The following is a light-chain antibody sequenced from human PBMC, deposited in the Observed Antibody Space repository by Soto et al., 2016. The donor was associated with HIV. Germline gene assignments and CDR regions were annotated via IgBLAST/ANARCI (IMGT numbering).Light chain of an antibody. CDR3: QAWDSSTGV. CDR1: KLGDKY. Sequence: SYELTQPPSVSVSPGQTVSITCSGDKLGDKYACWYQQKPGQSPVLVIYQDTKRPSGIPERFSGSNSGNTATLTISGTQAMDEADYYCQAWDSSTGVFGGGTKLTV. V-gene: IGLV3-1*01. CDR2: QDT. J-gene: IGLJ2*01.